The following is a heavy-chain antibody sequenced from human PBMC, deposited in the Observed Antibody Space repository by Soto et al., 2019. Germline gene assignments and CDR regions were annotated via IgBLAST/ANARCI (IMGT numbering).Heavy chain of an antibody. CDR2: IIPIFGTA. D-gene: IGHD5-12*01. Sequence: SVKVSCKASGGTFSSYAISWVRQAPGQGPEWMGGIIPIFGTANYAQKFQGRVTITADKSTSTAYMELSSLRSEDTAVYYCARVGRGYSGYVHYYYGMDVWGQGTAVTV. CDR3: ARVGRGYSGYVHYYYGMDV. CDR1: GGTFSSYA. V-gene: IGHV1-69*06. J-gene: IGHJ6*02.